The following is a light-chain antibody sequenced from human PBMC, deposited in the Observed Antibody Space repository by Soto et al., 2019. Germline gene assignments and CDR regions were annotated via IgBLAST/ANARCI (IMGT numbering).Light chain of an antibody. CDR3: QQYYNWPVT. J-gene: IGKJ4*01. CDR2: GAS. Sequence: EILMTHSPATLSASPGETVTFSCRASRSVSNRLAWYQHKPGQAPRLLISGASNGATGIPPKFSGSGSGTEFTLTADSLQSGDIAVYYCQQYYNWPVTLGGGTKVDMK. V-gene: IGKV3-15*01. CDR1: RSVSNR.